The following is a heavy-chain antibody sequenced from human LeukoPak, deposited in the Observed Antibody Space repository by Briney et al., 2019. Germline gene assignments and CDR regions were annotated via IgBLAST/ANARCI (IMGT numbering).Heavy chain of an antibody. J-gene: IGHJ6*04. Sequence: GGSLRLSCAASGFTFSSYDMHWVRQATGKGLEWVSAIGTAGDTYYPGSVKGRFTISRENAKNSLYLQMNSLRAEATAVYYCAELGITMIGGVWGKGTTVTISS. CDR1: GFTFSSYD. CDR2: IGTAGDT. CDR3: AELGITMIGGV. V-gene: IGHV3-13*01. D-gene: IGHD3-10*02.